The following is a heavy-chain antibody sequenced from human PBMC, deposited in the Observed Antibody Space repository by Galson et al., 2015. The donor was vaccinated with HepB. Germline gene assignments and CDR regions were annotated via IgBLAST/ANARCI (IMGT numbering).Heavy chain of an antibody. J-gene: IGHJ6*02. Sequence: SVKVSCKASGGTFSNYAISWVRQAPGQGLEWMARITPIFGTTNYAQTFQGRVTVTADESTSTAYMELSSLRSEDTAVYYCAGGYYDVLTGYERDYYYYGMDVWGQGTTVTVSS. CDR1: GGTFSNYA. CDR2: ITPIFGTT. V-gene: IGHV1-69*13. CDR3: AGGYYDVLTGYERDYYYYGMDV. D-gene: IGHD3-9*01.